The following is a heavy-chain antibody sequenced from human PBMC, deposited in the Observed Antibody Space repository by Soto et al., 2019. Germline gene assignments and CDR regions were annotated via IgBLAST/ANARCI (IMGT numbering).Heavy chain of an antibody. CDR3: ASPQRGYSGYVRLDY. D-gene: IGHD5-12*01. CDR1: GGSISSGRYY. CDR2: IYYSGST. J-gene: IGHJ4*02. Sequence: PSETLSLTCTVSGGSISSGRYYWGWIRQTPGKGRGWIGSIYYSGSTYYNPSLKSRVTTSVDTSKNQFSLKLSSVTAADTAVDYRASPQRGYSGYVRLDYWGQGTLVTVSS. V-gene: IGHV4-39*01.